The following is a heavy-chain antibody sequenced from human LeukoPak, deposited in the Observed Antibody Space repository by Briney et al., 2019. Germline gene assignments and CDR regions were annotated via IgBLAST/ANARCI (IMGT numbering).Heavy chain of an antibody. V-gene: IGHV3-21*01. CDR1: GFRFSGYG. J-gene: IGHJ6*02. D-gene: IGHD1-26*01. CDR3: ARYSGSYYSLNYYYGMDV. Sequence: NAGGSLRLSCAASGFRFSGYGMSWVRQAPGKGLEWVSSISAGSGNTDYADSVKGRFTISRDNAKNSLYLQMNSLRAEDTAVYYCARYSGSYYSLNYYYGMDVWGQGTTVTVSS. CDR2: ISAGSGNT.